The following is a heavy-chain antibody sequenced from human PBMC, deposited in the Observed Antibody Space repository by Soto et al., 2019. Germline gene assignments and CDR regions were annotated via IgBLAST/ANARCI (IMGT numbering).Heavy chain of an antibody. Sequence: QVHLQESGPGLVKPSETLSLTCTVSGGSVSSDNYYWTWIRQPPGKGLEWIGYIYYSGSNNYNPSLKSRVTISVDTSKNQFSLKLSSVTAADTAVYYGARDCMVTYYYYLMDVWGQGTTVTVSS. CDR1: GGSVSSDNYY. CDR2: IYYSGSN. CDR3: ARDCMVTYYYYLMDV. V-gene: IGHV4-61*01. D-gene: IGHD5-18*01. J-gene: IGHJ6*02.